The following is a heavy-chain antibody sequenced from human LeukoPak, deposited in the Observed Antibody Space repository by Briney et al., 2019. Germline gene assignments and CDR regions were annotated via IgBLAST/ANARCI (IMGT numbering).Heavy chain of an antibody. D-gene: IGHD5-12*01. J-gene: IGHJ4*02. CDR2: VSGSGATT. V-gene: IGHV3-23*01. Sequence: GGPLRLSCAASGFTSSNYAMGWVRQAPGKGLEWVSTVSGSGATTYYADSVKGRFTISRDTSKNTLYLQMNSPRAEDTAVYYFAARPPIIVAGLFDHWGQGTLVTVSA. CDR1: GFTSSNYA. CDR3: AARPPIIVAGLFDH.